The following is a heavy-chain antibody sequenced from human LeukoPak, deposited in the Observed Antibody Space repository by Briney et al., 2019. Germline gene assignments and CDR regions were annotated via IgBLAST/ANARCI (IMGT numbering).Heavy chain of an antibody. CDR2: IIPIFGTA. Sequence: GASVKVSCKASGGTFSSYAISWVRQAPGQGLEWMGRIIPIFGTANYAQKFQGRVTITTDESTSTAYMELSSLRSEDTAVYYCARDGAEQWLENPYYFDHWGQGTLVTVSS. D-gene: IGHD6-19*01. CDR3: ARDGAEQWLENPYYFDH. V-gene: IGHV1-69*05. CDR1: GGTFSSYA. J-gene: IGHJ4*02.